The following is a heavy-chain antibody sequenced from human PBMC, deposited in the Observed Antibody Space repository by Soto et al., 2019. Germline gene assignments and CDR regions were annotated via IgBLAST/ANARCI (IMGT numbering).Heavy chain of an antibody. V-gene: IGHV3-15*01. CDR3: TTKMIAAAGPYDY. CDR2: IKSKTDGGTT. J-gene: IGHJ4*02. D-gene: IGHD6-13*01. Sequence: GGSLRLSCAASGFTFSNAWMNWVRQAPGKGLEWVGRIKSKTDGGTTDYAAPVKGRFTITRDDSKNTLYLQMNSLKTEDTAVYYCTTKMIAAAGPYDYWGQGTLVTVS. CDR1: GFTFSNAW.